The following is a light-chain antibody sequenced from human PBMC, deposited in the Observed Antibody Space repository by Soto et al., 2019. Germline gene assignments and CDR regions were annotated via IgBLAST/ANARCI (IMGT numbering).Light chain of an antibody. CDR1: QSISSW. V-gene: IGKV1-5*01. CDR3: QQYSTHPWT. J-gene: IGKJ1*01. Sequence: DIQMTQSPSTLSASVGDRVTITCRASQSISSWLAWYQQKPGKAPKVLIFDASSLESGVPSRFSGSGSATEVTLTISSLQPDDFATYYCQQYSTHPWTFGQGTKVEIK. CDR2: DAS.